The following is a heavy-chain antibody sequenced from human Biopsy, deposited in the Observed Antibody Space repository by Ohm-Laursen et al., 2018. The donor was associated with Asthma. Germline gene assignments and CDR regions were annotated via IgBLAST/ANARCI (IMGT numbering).Heavy chain of an antibody. D-gene: IGHD2-2*01. CDR2: INPVFGTT. V-gene: IGHV1-69*13. J-gene: IGHJ4*02. Sequence: SVKVSCKSLAGTFNTYVIGWVRQGPGQGLEWMGGINPVFGTTTYPQKFQDRVTITADDSTSTVYMELSSLRSEDTAVYYCARKAGSCISRTCYSLDFWGQGTLVTVSS. CDR1: AGTFNTYV. CDR3: ARKAGSCISRTCYSLDF.